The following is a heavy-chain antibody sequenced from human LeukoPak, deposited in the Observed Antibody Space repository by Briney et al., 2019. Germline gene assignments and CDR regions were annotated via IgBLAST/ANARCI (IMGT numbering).Heavy chain of an antibody. J-gene: IGHJ3*02. CDR1: GFTFSTYT. CDR2: ISYDGSNK. D-gene: IGHD4-17*01. CDR3: AKFYDYGDYGAFDI. V-gene: IGHV3-30*18. Sequence: GGSLRLSCAAPGFTFSTYTIHWVRQAPGKGLEWVAVISYDGSNKYYADSVKGRFTISRDNSKNTLYLQMNSLRAEDTAVYYCAKFYDYGDYGAFDIWGQGTMVTVSS.